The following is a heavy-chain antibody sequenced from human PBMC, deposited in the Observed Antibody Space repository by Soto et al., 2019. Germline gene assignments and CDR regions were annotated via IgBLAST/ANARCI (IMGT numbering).Heavy chain of an antibody. J-gene: IGHJ6*02. CDR2: INPNSGGT. CDR3: ARGQAAVPNYYYYYGMDV. Sequence: QVQLVQSGAEVKKPGASVKVSCKASGYTFTGYYMHWVRQAPGQELEWMGWINPNSGGTNYAQKFQGWVTMTRDTSISTAYMELSRLRSDDTAVYCCARGQAAVPNYYYYYGMDVWGQGTTVTVSS. CDR1: GYTFTGYY. V-gene: IGHV1-2*04. D-gene: IGHD2-2*01.